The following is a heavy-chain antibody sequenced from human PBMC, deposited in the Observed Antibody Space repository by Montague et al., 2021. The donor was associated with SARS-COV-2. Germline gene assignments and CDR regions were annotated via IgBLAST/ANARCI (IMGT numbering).Heavy chain of an antibody. CDR2: IYYSGST. Sequence: SETLSLTCTVSGGSISSSGYYWGWIRQPPGKGLEWIGSIYYSGSTYYNPSLKSRVTISVDTSKNQFSLKLSSVTAADTAVYYCARFPTSYYYDSKPAPATPDPFDIWGQGTMVTVSS. D-gene: IGHD3-22*01. J-gene: IGHJ3*02. V-gene: IGHV4-39*01. CDR3: ARFPTSYYYDSKPAPATPDPFDI. CDR1: GGSISSSGYY.